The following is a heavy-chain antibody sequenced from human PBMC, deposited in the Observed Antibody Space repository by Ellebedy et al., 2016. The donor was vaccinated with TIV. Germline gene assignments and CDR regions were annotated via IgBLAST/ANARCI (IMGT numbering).Heavy chain of an antibody. D-gene: IGHD1-1*01. CDR2: MNPDSGKT. Sequence: AALVKVSCKASGYSFATYGVTWVRQASGQGLEWMGWMNPDSGKTGCAQKFQGRVTMTRNTSISTAYLEVNSLTSEDTAVYYCARGGTTGEKNWFDPWGQGTLVIVSS. CDR1: GYSFATYG. V-gene: IGHV1-8*02. J-gene: IGHJ5*02. CDR3: ARGGTTGEKNWFDP.